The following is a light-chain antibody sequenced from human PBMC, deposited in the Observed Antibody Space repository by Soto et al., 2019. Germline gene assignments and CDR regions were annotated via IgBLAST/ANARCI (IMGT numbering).Light chain of an antibody. V-gene: IGKV3-11*01. CDR2: DAS. Sequence: EVVVTQSPATLSVSPGERATLSCRASQSVSSYLAWYQQKPGQAPRLLIYDASNRATGIPARFSGSGSGTDFTLTISSLEPEDFAVYYCQQRSNWPLTFGGGTKVDIK. CDR1: QSVSSY. J-gene: IGKJ4*01. CDR3: QQRSNWPLT.